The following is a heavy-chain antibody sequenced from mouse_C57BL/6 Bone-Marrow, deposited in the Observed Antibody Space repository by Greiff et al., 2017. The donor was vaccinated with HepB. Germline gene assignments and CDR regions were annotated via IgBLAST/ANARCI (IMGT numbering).Heavy chain of an antibody. CDR1: GYTFTSYG. V-gene: IGHV1-81*01. J-gene: IGHJ3*01. CDR2: IYPRSGNT. Sequence: QVQLQQPGAELVRPGSSVKLSCKASGYTFTSYGISWVKQRTGQGLEWIGEIYPRSGNTYYNEKFKGKATLTADKSSSTAYMELRSLTSEDSAVYFCARSVYYYGSSYWFAYWGQGTLVTVSA. CDR3: ARSVYYYGSSYWFAY. D-gene: IGHD1-1*01.